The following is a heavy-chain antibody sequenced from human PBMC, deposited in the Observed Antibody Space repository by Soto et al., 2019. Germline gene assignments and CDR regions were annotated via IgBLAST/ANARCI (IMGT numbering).Heavy chain of an antibody. CDR3: ARRLGGGGDYFYGMDV. CDR2: INPNSGGT. D-gene: IGHD3-10*01. Sequence: QVQLVQSGAEVKKPGASVKVSCKTSGYTFNEYYIHWMRQVPGQGPEWMGWINPNSGGTKFAKKFQGGITMPSDTSISTAYMEPSRLRSDDTAVYYCARRLGGGGDYFYGMDVWGQGTAVTVSS. CDR1: GYTFNEYY. J-gene: IGHJ6*02. V-gene: IGHV1-2*02.